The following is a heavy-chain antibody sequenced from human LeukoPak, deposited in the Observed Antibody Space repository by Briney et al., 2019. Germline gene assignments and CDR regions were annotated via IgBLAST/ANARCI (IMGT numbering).Heavy chain of an antibody. CDR1: GFTFSSYS. D-gene: IGHD6-13*01. CDR2: ISSSSSTI. CDR3: ARDAAADERAEFDY. Sequence: GGSLRLSCAASGFTFSSYSMNWVRQAPGKGLEWVSYISSSSSTIYYADSVKGRFTISRDNAKNSLYLQMNSQRAEDTAVYYCARDAAADERAEFDYWGQGTLVTVSS. V-gene: IGHV3-48*01. J-gene: IGHJ4*02.